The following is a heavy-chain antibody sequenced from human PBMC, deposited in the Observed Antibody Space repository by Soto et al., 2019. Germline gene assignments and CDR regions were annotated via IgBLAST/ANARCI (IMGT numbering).Heavy chain of an antibody. J-gene: IGHJ4*02. Sequence: GGSLRLSCAASGFTFSSYGMHWVRQAPGKGLEWASAISGSGGSTYYADSVKGRFTISRDNSKNTLYLQMNSLRAEDTAVYYCAKEEGLYGGNYEQWGQGTLVTVSS. V-gene: IGHV3-23*01. CDR2: ISGSGGST. CDR1: GFTFSSYG. D-gene: IGHD4-4*01. CDR3: AKEEGLYGGNYEQ.